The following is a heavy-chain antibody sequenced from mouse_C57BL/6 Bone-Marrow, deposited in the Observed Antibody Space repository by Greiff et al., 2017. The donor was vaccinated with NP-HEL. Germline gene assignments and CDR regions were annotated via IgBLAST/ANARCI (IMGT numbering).Heavy chain of an antibody. CDR2: IRNKANNHAT. CDR1: GFTFSDAW. Sequence: EVKLQESGGGLVQPGGSMKLSCAASGFTFSDAWMDWVRQSPEKGLEWVAEIRNKANNHATYYAESVKGRFTISRDDSKSSVYLQMNSLRAEDTGIYYCTRGFYDYLWYFDVWGTGTTVTVSS. D-gene: IGHD2-4*01. J-gene: IGHJ1*03. V-gene: IGHV6-6*01. CDR3: TRGFYDYLWYFDV.